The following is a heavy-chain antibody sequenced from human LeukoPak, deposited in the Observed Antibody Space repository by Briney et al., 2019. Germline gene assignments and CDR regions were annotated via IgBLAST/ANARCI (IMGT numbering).Heavy chain of an antibody. CDR3: ARDLSSDYYDNSGYLNY. CDR1: GFTFSSYW. Sequence: GGSLRLSCAASGFTFSSYWMHWVRQAPGKGLVWVSRINSDGSSTSYADSVKGRFTISRDNAENTLYLQMNSLRAEDTAVYYCARDLSSDYYDNSGYLNYWGQGTLVTVSS. J-gene: IGHJ4*02. V-gene: IGHV3-74*01. CDR2: INSDGSST. D-gene: IGHD3-22*01.